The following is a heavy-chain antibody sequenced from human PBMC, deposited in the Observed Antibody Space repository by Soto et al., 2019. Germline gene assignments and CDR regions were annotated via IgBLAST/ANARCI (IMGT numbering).Heavy chain of an antibody. Sequence: GGSLRLSCAASGFIFSSYGMHWVRQAPGKGLEWVAVIWYDGSDTYYADPVKGRFTISRDNSKNTLFLQMNSLRDEDTAVYYCASSAAWGRGTLVTVSS. J-gene: IGHJ5*02. CDR1: GFIFSSYG. D-gene: IGHD6-19*01. CDR3: ASSAA. V-gene: IGHV3-33*01. CDR2: IWYDGSDT.